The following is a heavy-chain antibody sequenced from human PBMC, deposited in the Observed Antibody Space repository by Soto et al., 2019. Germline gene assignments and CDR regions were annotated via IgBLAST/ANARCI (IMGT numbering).Heavy chain of an antibody. Sequence: GGSLRLSCAASAFTFSSYGMHWVRQAPGKGLEWVAVMSYDGSNKYYADSVKGRFTISRDNSKNTLFLQMDSLRAEDTAVYYCAKDGTHCSGGSCYGVDVWGQGTTVTVSS. CDR2: MSYDGSNK. J-gene: IGHJ6*02. CDR1: AFTFSSYG. D-gene: IGHD2-15*01. V-gene: IGHV3-30*18. CDR3: AKDGTHCSGGSCYGVDV.